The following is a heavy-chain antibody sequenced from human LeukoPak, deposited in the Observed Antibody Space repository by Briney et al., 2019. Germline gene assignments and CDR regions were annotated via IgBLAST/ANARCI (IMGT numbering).Heavy chain of an antibody. Sequence: ASVKVSCKPSGYTFTGYYMHWVRQAPGQGLEWMGWINPNSGDTNYAQKFQGRVTMTRDTSINTAYMELSWLRSDDTAVYYCAREPYRELLVRWFDPWGQGTLVTVSS. J-gene: IGHJ5*02. CDR2: INPNSGDT. CDR3: AREPYRELLVRWFDP. D-gene: IGHD3-10*01. V-gene: IGHV1-2*02. CDR1: GYTFTGYY.